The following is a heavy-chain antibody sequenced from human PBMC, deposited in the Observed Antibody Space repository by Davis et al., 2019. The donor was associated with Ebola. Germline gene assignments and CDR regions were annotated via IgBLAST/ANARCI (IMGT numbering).Heavy chain of an antibody. Sequence: GESLKISCAASGFTFTTYWMHWVRQAPGKGLVWVSRISSDGGSTTYADSVKGRFTISRDNAKNTLYLQMNSRRPEDTAVYYCARDSDDYSFDYWGQGTLVTISS. V-gene: IGHV3-74*01. D-gene: IGHD4-11*01. CDR1: GFTFTTYW. J-gene: IGHJ4*02. CDR3: ARDSDDYSFDY. CDR2: ISSDGGST.